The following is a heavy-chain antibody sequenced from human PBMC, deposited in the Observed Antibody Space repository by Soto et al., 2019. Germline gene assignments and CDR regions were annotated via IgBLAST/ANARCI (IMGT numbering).Heavy chain of an antibody. J-gene: IGHJ4*02. V-gene: IGHV3-23*01. CDR1: GFTFSSYA. Sequence: GGSLRLSCAASGFTFSSYAMSWVRQAPGKGLEWVSTISGSGGSTFYADSVKGRFTISRDNSKNTLSLQINNPGAEDTAVYYCAKGGFLTGVAYFDYWGQGTLVTVSS. CDR2: ISGSGGST. CDR3: AKGGFLTGVAYFDY. D-gene: IGHD7-27*01.